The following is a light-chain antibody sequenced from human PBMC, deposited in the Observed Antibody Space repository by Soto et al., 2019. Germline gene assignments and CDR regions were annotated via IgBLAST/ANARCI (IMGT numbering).Light chain of an antibody. Sequence: DTQMTQSPSSLSASVGDRVTITCQASRDITDYLNWYQQKPGKAPKLLIYDASNLETGVPSRFSGSGSGTDFTLTITSLQPEDIATYYCQQFDSVPLTFGGGTKVDIK. V-gene: IGKV1-33*01. CDR2: DAS. CDR3: QQFDSVPLT. J-gene: IGKJ4*01. CDR1: RDITDY.